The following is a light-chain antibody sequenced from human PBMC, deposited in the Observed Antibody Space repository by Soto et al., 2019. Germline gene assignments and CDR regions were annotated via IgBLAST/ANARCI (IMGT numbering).Light chain of an antibody. CDR3: QSYDSSLSASV. Sequence: QSVLTQPPSVSGAPGQRVTISCTGSSANIGSPYDVQWYRQLPGAAPQLLIYANNNRPSGVPDRFSGSRSGDSASLAISGLQAEDEADYYCQSYDSSLSASVFGGGTKLTVL. CDR2: ANN. J-gene: IGLJ3*02. CDR1: SANIGSPYD. V-gene: IGLV1-40*01.